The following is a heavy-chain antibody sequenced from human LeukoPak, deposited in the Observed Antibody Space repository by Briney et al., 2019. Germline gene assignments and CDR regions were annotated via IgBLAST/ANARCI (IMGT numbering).Heavy chain of an antibody. CDR2: IYYSGST. V-gene: IGHV4-59*01. D-gene: IGHD2-15*01. Sequence: SETLSLTCTVSGGSISSYYWSWIRQPPGKGRAWIGYIYYSGSTNYNPSLKSRVTISVDTSKNQFSLKLSSVTAADTAVYYCARGRWGSSYYGMDVWGQGTTVTVSS. CDR3: ARGRWGSSYYGMDV. J-gene: IGHJ6*02. CDR1: GGSISSYY.